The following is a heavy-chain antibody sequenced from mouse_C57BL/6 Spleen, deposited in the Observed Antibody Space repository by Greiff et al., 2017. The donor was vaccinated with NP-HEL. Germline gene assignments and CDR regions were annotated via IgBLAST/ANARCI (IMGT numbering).Heavy chain of an antibody. CDR2: ISSGSSTI. CDR1: GFTFSDYG. J-gene: IGHJ3*01. V-gene: IGHV5-17*01. CDR3: ARHDGYYVAWFAY. D-gene: IGHD2-3*01. Sequence: EVKLMESGGGLVKPGGSLKLSCAASGFTFSDYGMHWVRQAPEKGLEWVAYISSGSSTIYYADTVKGRFTISRDNAKNTLFLQMTSLRSEDTAMYYCARHDGYYVAWFAYWGQGTLVTVSA.